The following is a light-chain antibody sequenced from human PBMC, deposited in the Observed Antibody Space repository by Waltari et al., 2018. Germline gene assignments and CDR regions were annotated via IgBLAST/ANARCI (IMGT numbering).Light chain of an antibody. CDR3: QSYDTSLSVV. J-gene: IGLJ3*02. Sequence: QSVLTQPPSVSGAPGQRVTLSCPGRGSNIGAGDDVHWYQQLPRAAPKLLIYGSTSRPLGVPARFFGSTSGTSASLAITGLQAEDEADYYCQSYDTSLSVVFGGGTKLTVL. V-gene: IGLV1-40*01. CDR1: GSNIGAGDD. CDR2: GST.